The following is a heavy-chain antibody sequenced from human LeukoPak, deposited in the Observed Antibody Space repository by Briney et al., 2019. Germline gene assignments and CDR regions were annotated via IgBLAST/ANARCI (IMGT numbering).Heavy chain of an antibody. V-gene: IGHV3-23*01. CDR1: GFTFDDYG. D-gene: IGHD3-22*01. J-gene: IGHJ4*02. CDR3: ARGSSGYHNLGVY. Sequence: KAGGSLRLSCAASGFTFDDYGMSWVRQAPGKGLEWVSVISGSGGTTYYADSVKGRFTISRDNSKNTLYLQMNSLRAEDTAVYYCARGSSGYHNLGVYWGQGTLVTVSS. CDR2: ISGSGGTT.